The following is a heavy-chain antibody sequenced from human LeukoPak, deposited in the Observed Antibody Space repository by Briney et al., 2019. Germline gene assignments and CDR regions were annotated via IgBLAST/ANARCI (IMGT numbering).Heavy chain of an antibody. CDR2: ISSSGSYM. Sequence: PGGSLRLSCSASESLNGYAMSWVRQAPGMGLEWVASISSSGSYMYYADSVKGRFIISRDNAKKSLSLEMNSLTSHDTAIYCCARCALGVWADNYYMDVWGTGTTVIVSS. J-gene: IGHJ6*03. CDR3: ARCALGVWADNYYMDV. CDR1: ESLNGYA. D-gene: IGHD3-16*01. V-gene: IGHV3-21*01.